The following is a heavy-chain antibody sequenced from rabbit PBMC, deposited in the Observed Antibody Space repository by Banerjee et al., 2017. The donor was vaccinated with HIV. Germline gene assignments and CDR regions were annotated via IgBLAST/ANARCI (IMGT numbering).Heavy chain of an antibody. V-gene: IGHV1S45*01. CDR1: GIDFSSHYY. CDR2: IYTSSGNT. CDR3: ARGGYAAGGYVDGFNL. D-gene: IGHD8-1*01. J-gene: IGHJ4*01. Sequence: QQQLEESGGGLVKPGGTLTLTCKASGIDFSSHYYMCWVRQAPGKGLEWIACIYTSSGNTYYASWAKGRFTISKTSSTTVTLQMTSLTAADTATYFCARGGYAAGGYVDGFNLWGPGTLVTVS.